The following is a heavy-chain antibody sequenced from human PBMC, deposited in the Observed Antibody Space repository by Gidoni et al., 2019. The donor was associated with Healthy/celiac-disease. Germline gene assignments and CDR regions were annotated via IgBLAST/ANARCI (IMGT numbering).Heavy chain of an antibody. CDR3: ARPIVAAAGPNWYFDL. CDR1: GGSFIGYY. J-gene: IGHJ2*01. Sequence: QVQLQQWGAGLLKPSETLSLTCAVYGGSFIGYYWSWIRQPPGKGLEGIGEINHSGSTNYNPSLKSRVTISVDTSKNQFSLKLSSVTAADTAVYYCARPIVAAAGPNWYFDLWGRGTLVTVSS. V-gene: IGHV4-34*01. D-gene: IGHD6-13*01. CDR2: INHSGST.